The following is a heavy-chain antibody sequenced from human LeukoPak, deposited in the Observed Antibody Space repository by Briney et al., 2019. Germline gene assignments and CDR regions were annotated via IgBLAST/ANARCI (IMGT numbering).Heavy chain of an antibody. CDR1: GSTFSNHA. J-gene: IGHJ4*02. D-gene: IGHD3-22*01. CDR3: ARSVKRYYYDSSGYPDY. Sequence: ASVKVSCKASGSTFSNHAFNWVRQAPGQGLEWMGWISAYNGNTNYAQKLQGRVTMTTDTSTSTAYMELRSLRSDDTAVYYCARSVKRYYYDSSGYPDYWGQGTLVTVSS. CDR2: ISAYNGNT. V-gene: IGHV1-18*01.